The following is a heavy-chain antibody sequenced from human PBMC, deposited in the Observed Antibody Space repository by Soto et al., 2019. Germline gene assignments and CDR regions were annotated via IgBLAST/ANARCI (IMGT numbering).Heavy chain of an antibody. J-gene: IGHJ6*02. CDR3: ARDFVGATSDHYYGMDV. CDR1: GYTFTSYN. Sequence: SCKASGYTFTSYNMHWVRQAPGKGLEWVAVIWYDGSNKYYADSVKGRFTISRDNSKNTLYLQMNSLRAEDTAVYYCARDFVGATSDHYYGMDVWGQGTTVTVSS. CDR2: IWYDGSNK. D-gene: IGHD1-26*01. V-gene: IGHV3-33*01.